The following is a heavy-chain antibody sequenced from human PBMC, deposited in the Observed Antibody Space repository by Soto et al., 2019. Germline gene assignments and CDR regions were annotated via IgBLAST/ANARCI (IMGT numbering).Heavy chain of an antibody. D-gene: IGHD3-3*01. V-gene: IGHV1-69*06. Sequence: SVKVSCNASGGTFSSYAISWVRQAPGQGLEWMGGIIPIFGTANYAQKFQGRVTITADKSTSTAYMELSSLRSEDTAVYYCARAAATIFGVVIGSIWCFDLWGRGPLFPASP. J-gene: IGHJ2*01. CDR2: IIPIFGTA. CDR3: ARAAATIFGVVIGSIWCFDL. CDR1: GGTFSSYA.